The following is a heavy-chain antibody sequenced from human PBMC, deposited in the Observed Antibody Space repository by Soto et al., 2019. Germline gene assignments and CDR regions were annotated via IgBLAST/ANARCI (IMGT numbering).Heavy chain of an antibody. CDR2: ISAYYGNT. D-gene: IGHD5-12*01. J-gene: IGHJ4*02. CDR3: ARDRVEMATIRMFDY. CDR1: GYTFTSYG. Sequence: QVQLVQSGAEVKKPGASVKVSCKASGYTFTSYGISWVRQAPGQGLEGMGWISAYYGNTNYAQSLQGRVTMTTDTSTSTAFMELRSLRSDDTAVYYCARDRVEMATIRMFDYWGQGTLVTVSS. V-gene: IGHV1-18*04.